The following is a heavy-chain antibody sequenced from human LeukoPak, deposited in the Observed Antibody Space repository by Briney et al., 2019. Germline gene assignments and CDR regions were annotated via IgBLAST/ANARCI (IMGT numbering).Heavy chain of an antibody. J-gene: IGHJ4*02. V-gene: IGHV4-61*01. D-gene: IGHD5-18*01. CDR1: GGSVSSGSYY. CDR2: IYYSGST. CDR3: ARDRAAMVDY. Sequence: SETLSLTCPVSGGSVSSGSYYWSWIRQPPGKGLEWIGYIYYSGSTNYNPSLKSRVTISVDTSKNQFSLKLSSVTAADTAVYYCARDRAAMVDYWGQGTLVTVSS.